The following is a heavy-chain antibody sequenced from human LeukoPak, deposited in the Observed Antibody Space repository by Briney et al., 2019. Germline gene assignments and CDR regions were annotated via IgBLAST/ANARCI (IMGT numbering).Heavy chain of an antibody. Sequence: GGSLRLSCAASGFTFSSYWMSWVRQAPGKGLEWVANIKQDGSEKYYVDSVKGRFTISRDNSKNTLYLQMNSLRAEDTAVYYCAKDHDYYDSRESGDYWGQGTLVTVSS. V-gene: IGHV3-7*01. CDR3: AKDHDYYDSRESGDY. J-gene: IGHJ4*02. D-gene: IGHD3-22*01. CDR2: IKQDGSEK. CDR1: GFTFSSYW.